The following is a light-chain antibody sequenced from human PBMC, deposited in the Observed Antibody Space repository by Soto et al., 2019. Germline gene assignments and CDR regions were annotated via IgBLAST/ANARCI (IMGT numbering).Light chain of an antibody. CDR2: GAS. Sequence: DIVLTQSPGTLSLSPGETATVSCRASPRVSGSYLAWYQQKLVQPPRLLIYGASGRATGIPDRFSGSESGTDFTLTISRLETEDAAVYDCNPYGGSPRTFGHGTKV. J-gene: IGKJ1*01. V-gene: IGKV3-20*01. CDR3: NPYGGSPRT. CDR1: PRVSGSY.